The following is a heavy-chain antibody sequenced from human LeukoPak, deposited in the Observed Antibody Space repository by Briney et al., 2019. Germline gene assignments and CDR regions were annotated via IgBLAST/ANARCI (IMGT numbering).Heavy chain of an antibody. Sequence: ASVKVSCKASGYTFTGYYLHWVRQAPGQGLEWMGWINPNSGGTNYAQKFQGRVTMTRDTSITTAYMALSRMTSHDTAFYYCARGDAYNAYWGQRTLVTVSS. CDR1: GYTFTGYY. V-gene: IGHV1-2*02. CDR3: ARGDAYNAY. CDR2: INPNSGGT. J-gene: IGHJ4*02. D-gene: IGHD5-24*01.